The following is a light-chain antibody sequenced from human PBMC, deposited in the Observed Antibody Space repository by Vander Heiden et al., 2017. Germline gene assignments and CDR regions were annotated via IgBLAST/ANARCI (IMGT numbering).Light chain of an antibody. V-gene: IGKV1-9*01. CDR2: AAS. CDR3: QYRNEYPPLFT. J-gene: IGKJ3*01. Sequence: DIHLTQSPSFLSASVGDRVTITCRASQGINTFLAWYQLKPGKAPNLLIYAASALQSGVPSRFSGRGSGTEFTLTISSLQPEDSATYYCQYRNEYPPLFTFGPGTKVAIK. CDR1: QGINTF.